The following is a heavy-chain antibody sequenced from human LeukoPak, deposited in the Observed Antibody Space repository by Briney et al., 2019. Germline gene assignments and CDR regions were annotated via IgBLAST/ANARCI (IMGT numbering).Heavy chain of an antibody. Sequence: SETLSLTCAVYGGSFSGYYWSWIRQPPGKGLEWIGEINHSGSTNYNSSLKSRVTISVDTSKNQFSLKLSSVTAADTAVYYCARGYYDSSGYPPPSYYFDYWGQGTLVTVSS. CDR2: INHSGST. CDR1: GGSFSGYY. V-gene: IGHV4-34*01. J-gene: IGHJ4*02. CDR3: ARGYYDSSGYPPPSYYFDY. D-gene: IGHD3-22*01.